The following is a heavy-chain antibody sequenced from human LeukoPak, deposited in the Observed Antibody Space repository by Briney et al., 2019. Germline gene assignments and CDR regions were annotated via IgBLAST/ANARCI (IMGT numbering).Heavy chain of an antibody. Sequence: SVKVSCKASGGTFSSYAISWVRQAPGQGLEWMGGIIPIFGTANYAQKFQGRVTITTDESTSTADMELSSLRSEDTAVYYCARGGRIGDYGDDDYYFDYWGQGTLVTVSS. CDR2: IIPIFGTA. D-gene: IGHD4-17*01. J-gene: IGHJ4*02. V-gene: IGHV1-69*05. CDR3: ARGGRIGDYGDDDYYFDY. CDR1: GGTFSSYA.